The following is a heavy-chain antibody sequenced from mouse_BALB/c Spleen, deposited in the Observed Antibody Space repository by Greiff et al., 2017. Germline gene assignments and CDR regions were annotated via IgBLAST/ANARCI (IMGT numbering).Heavy chain of an antibody. D-gene: IGHD1-1*01. J-gene: IGHJ2*01. CDR1: GYTFSSYW. Sequence: VQLQQSGAELMKPGAPVKISCKATGYTFSSYWIEWVKQRPGHGLEWIGEILPGSGSTNYNEKFKGKATFTADTSSNTAYMQLSSLTSEDSAVYYCARDYGSSYDYFDYWGQGTTLTVSS. CDR2: ILPGSGST. V-gene: IGHV1-9*01. CDR3: ARDYGSSYDYFDY.